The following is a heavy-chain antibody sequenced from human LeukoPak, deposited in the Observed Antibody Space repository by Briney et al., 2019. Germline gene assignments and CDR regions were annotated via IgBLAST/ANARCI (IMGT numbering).Heavy chain of an antibody. CDR2: INHSGST. D-gene: IGHD6-13*01. V-gene: IGHV4-34*01. CDR3: ARGPRGMAASDY. J-gene: IGHJ4*02. Sequence: SETLSLTCAVDGGSFSGYYWSWIPEPPGKGLEWIGEINHSGSTNYNPSLKSRVTISVDTSKNQFSLKLSSVTAADTAVYYCARGPRGMAASDYWGQGTLVTVSS. CDR1: GGSFSGYY.